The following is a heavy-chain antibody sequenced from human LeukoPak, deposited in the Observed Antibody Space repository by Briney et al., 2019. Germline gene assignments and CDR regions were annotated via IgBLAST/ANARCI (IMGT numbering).Heavy chain of an antibody. V-gene: IGHV1-18*01. CDR1: GYTFTSYG. Sequence: ASVKVSCKASGYTFTSYGISWVRQAPGQGLEWMGWISAYNGITNYAQKLQGRVTMTTDTSTSTAYMELRSLRFDDTAVYYCARDQLAVAGTCYFDYWGQGTLVTVSS. J-gene: IGHJ4*02. D-gene: IGHD6-19*01. CDR3: ARDQLAVAGTCYFDY. CDR2: ISAYNGIT.